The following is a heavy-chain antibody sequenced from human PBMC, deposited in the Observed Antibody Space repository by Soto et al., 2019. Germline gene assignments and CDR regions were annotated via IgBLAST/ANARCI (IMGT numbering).Heavy chain of an antibody. CDR2: ISAYNGNA. CDR1: GYTFTSYG. D-gene: IGHD3-9*01. J-gene: IGHJ4*02. Sequence: GASVKVSCKASGYTFTSYGISWVRQAPGQGLEWMGWISAYNGNANYAQKLQGRVTMTTDTSTSTAYMELRSLRSDDTAVYYCARGLLDFDWLLFYFDYWGQGTLVTVS. CDR3: ARGLLDFDWLLFYFDY. V-gene: IGHV1-18*01.